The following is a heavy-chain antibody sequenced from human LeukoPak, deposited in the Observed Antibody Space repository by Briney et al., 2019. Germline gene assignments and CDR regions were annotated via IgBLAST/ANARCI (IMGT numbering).Heavy chain of an antibody. CDR3: ARDLPITIFVQVGGSMDV. Sequence: SETLSLTCTVSGGSISSSSYYWGWIRQPPGKGLEWIGSIYYSGSTYYNPSLKSRVTISVDTSKNQFSLKLSSVTAADTAVYYCARDLPITIFVQVGGSMDVWGKGITVTVSS. J-gene: IGHJ6*04. CDR1: GGSISSSSYY. CDR2: IYYSGST. V-gene: IGHV4-39*07. D-gene: IGHD3-3*01.